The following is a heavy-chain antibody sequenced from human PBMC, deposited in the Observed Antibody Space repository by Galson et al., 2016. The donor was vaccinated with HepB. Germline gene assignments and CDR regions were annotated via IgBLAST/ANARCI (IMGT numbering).Heavy chain of an antibody. V-gene: IGHV1-69*13. D-gene: IGHD1-7*01. CDR1: GDTFSSYA. CDR3: ARANWNYAWFDP. Sequence: SVKVSCKASGDTFSSYAISWVRQAPGQGLEWMGGIIPIFGTAKYAQKFQGRVTITADESTSTAYMELSSLRSEDTAVYYCARANWNYAWFDPWGQGTLVTVSS. J-gene: IGHJ5*02. CDR2: IIPIFGTA.